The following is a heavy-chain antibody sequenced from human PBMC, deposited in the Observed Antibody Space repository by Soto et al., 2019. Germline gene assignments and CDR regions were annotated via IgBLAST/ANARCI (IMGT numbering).Heavy chain of an antibody. V-gene: IGHV3-23*01. J-gene: IGHJ6*02. CDR2: ISGSGGST. CDR3: AKAGYCSSTSCYPPVDYYYGMDV. D-gene: IGHD2-2*01. CDR1: GFTFSSYA. Sequence: GGSLRLSCAASGFTFSSYAMSWVRQAPGKGLEWVSAISGSGGSTYYADSVKGRFTISRDNSKNTLYLQMNSLRAEDTDVYYCAKAGYCSSTSCYPPVDYYYGMDVWGQGTTVTVSS.